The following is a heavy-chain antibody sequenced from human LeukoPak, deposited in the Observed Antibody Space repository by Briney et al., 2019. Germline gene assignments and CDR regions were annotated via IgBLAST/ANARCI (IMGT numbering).Heavy chain of an antibody. CDR2: IYSGGST. CDR1: GFTVSSNY. CDR3: ARGLNVVVPAAMNYFDY. D-gene: IGHD2-2*01. J-gene: IGHJ4*02. V-gene: IGHV3-66*01. Sequence: GGSLRLSCAASGFTVSSNYMSWVRQAPGKGLEWVSVIYSGGSTYYADSVKGRFTISRDNSKNTLYLQMGSLRAEDTAVYYCARGLNVVVPAAMNYFDYWGQGTLVTVSS.